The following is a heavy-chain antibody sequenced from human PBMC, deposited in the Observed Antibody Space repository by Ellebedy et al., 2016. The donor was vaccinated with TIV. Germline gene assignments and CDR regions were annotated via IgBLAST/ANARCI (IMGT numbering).Heavy chain of an antibody. CDR2: INHSGST. V-gene: IGHV4-34*01. CDR3: ARGQTIRYYYYYYGMDV. Sequence: SETLSLTXAVYGGSFSGYYWSWIRQPPGKGLEWIGEINHSGSTNYNPSLKSRVTISVDKSKNQFSLKLSSVTAADTAVYYCARGQTIRYYYYYYGMDVWGQGTTVTVSS. D-gene: IGHD1-7*01. CDR1: GGSFSGYY. J-gene: IGHJ6*02.